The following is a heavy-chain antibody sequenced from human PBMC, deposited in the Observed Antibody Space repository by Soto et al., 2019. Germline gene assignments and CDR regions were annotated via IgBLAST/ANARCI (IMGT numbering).Heavy chain of an antibody. Sequence: QPGGSLRLSCAASGFTFSSYAMSWVRQAPGKGLEWVSAISGSGGSTYYADSVKGRFTISRDNSKNTLYLQMNSLRAEDTAVYYCAKNSGLLTSFFSPPHFDYWGQGTLVTVSS. V-gene: IGHV3-23*01. CDR3: AKNSGLLTSFFSPPHFDY. CDR2: ISGSGGST. J-gene: IGHJ4*02. D-gene: IGHD3-10*01. CDR1: GFTFSSYA.